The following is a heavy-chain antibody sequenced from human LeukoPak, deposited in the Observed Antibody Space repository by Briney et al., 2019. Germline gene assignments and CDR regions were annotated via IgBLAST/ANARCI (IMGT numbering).Heavy chain of an antibody. CDR1: GYSFTSYW. CDR3: ARIPSFDFWSGSLFYYFDY. D-gene: IGHD3-3*01. V-gene: IGHV5-51*01. CDR2: IYPGDSDA. J-gene: IGHJ4*02. Sequence: PGESLKISCQAFGYSFTSYWIGWVRQMPGKGLECMGIIYPGDSDARYSPSFQGQVTISADKSISTAYLQWSSLKASDTAMYYCARIPSFDFWSGSLFYYFDYWGQGTLVTVSS.